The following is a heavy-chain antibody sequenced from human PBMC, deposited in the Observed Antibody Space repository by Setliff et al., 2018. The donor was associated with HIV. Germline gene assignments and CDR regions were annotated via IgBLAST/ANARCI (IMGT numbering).Heavy chain of an antibody. Sequence: SETLSLTCTVYGGFIKNSNYYWGWIRQPPGKGLEWVGNIHYSGSTYYNPSLKSRVTISVDTSKNQFSLKLSSVTAADRAVYYCARHRDPPGSSRIYYYSYMDVWGKGTTVTVSS. CDR3: ARHRDPPGSSRIYYYSYMDV. D-gene: IGHD6-13*01. J-gene: IGHJ6*03. CDR2: IHYSGST. CDR1: GGFIKNSNYY. V-gene: IGHV4-39*01.